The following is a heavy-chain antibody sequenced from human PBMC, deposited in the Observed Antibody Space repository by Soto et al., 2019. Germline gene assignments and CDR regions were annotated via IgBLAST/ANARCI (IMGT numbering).Heavy chain of an antibody. CDR3: ARDSIAAPNWFDP. Sequence: DVQLVESGGGMVQPGGSLRLSCAASGFTFRNFEMNWVRQVPGKGLEWLSYISSSGSKTYYAESVKGRFTISRDNTEDSRFLQMNRLRVEDTGIYFCARDSIAAPNWFDPWGQGTRVIVSS. CDR1: GFTFRNFE. V-gene: IGHV3-48*03. D-gene: IGHD2-15*01. J-gene: IGHJ5*02. CDR2: ISSSGSKT.